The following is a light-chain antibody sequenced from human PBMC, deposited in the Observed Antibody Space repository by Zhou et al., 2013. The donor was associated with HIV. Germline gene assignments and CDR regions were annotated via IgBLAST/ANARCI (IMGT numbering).Light chain of an antibody. CDR2: RND. Sequence: SLLTQPPSASGTPGQRVTISCSGAGGTFVNWYQQLPGTAPKLLIYRNDQRPSGVPDRFSGSHSGTSASLAITGLQAEDEADYYCQSYDNSLSGYVVFGGGTKLTVL. CDR1: GGTF. J-gene: IGLJ3*02. V-gene: IGLV1-44*01. CDR3: QSYDNSLSGYVV.